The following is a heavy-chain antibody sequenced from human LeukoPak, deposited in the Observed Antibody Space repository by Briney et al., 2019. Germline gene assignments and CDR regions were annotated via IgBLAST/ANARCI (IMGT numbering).Heavy chain of an antibody. Sequence: PGGPLRLSCAASGFTFSSYWMSWVRQAPGKGLEWVANIKQDGSEKYYVDSVKGRFTISRDNAKNSLYLQMNSLRAEDTAVYYCARLGLGYDSSGYYLDWGQGTLVTVSS. CDR2: IKQDGSEK. J-gene: IGHJ4*02. CDR3: ARLGLGYDSSGYYLD. D-gene: IGHD3-22*01. V-gene: IGHV3-7*01. CDR1: GFTFSSYW.